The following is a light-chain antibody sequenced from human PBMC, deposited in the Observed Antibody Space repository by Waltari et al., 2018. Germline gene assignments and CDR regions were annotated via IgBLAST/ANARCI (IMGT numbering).Light chain of an antibody. J-gene: IGLJ1*01. CDR3: AAWDDSLNGLYV. V-gene: IGLV1-44*01. Sequence: QSVLTQPPSPSGPPGQRVTISCAGSRSNIGSNTVNWSQQLPGTAPKLLMYNNNQRPSGVPDRFSGSKSGTSASLAISGLQSEDEADYYCAAWDDSLNGLYVFGTGTKVTVL. CDR1: RSNIGSNT. CDR2: NNN.